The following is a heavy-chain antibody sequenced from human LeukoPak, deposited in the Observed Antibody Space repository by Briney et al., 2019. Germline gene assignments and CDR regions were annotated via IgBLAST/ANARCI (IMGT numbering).Heavy chain of an antibody. J-gene: IGHJ4*02. Sequence: SETLSLTCTVSGGSISSSSYYWGWIRQPPGKGLEWIGSIYYSGSTYYNPSLKSRVTISVDTSKNQFSLKLSSVTAADTAVYYCARRFSYYDFWSGYQPLFDYWGQGTLVTVSS. V-gene: IGHV4-39*01. D-gene: IGHD3-3*01. CDR3: ARRFSYYDFWSGYQPLFDY. CDR2: IYYSGST. CDR1: GGSISSSSYY.